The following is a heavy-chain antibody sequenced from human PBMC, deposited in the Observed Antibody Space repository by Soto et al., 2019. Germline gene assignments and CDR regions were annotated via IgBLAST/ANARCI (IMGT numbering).Heavy chain of an antibody. CDR1: GFTLSDDY. CDR2: SRNKGNRYTT. D-gene: IGHD3-16*01. Sequence: VQLVQSGAEVKKPGGSLRLSCAASGFTLSDDYMDWVRQAPGKGPEWVGRSRNKGNRYTTEYAASVKGRFTISRDDSKNSLYLQMNSLSTEDTAVYYCARWLSGWGDWGQGTLVTVSS. CDR3: ARWLSGWGD. V-gene: IGHV3-72*01. J-gene: IGHJ4*02.